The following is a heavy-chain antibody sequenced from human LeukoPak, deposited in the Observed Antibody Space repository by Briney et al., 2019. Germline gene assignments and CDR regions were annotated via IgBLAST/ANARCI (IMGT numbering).Heavy chain of an antibody. CDR1: GFTFSSYE. D-gene: IGHD3-9*01. J-gene: IGHJ4*02. Sequence: GGSLRLSCAASGFTFSSYEMNWVRQAPGKGLEWVSYISSSGNTIYYADSVKGRFTISRDNAKNSLYLQMNSLRAEDTAVYYCARELIFYPYYFDYWGQGTLVTVSS. CDR2: ISSSGNTI. V-gene: IGHV3-48*03. CDR3: ARELIFYPYYFDY.